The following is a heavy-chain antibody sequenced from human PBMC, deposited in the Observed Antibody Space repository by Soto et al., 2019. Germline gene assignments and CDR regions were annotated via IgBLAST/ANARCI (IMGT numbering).Heavy chain of an antibody. CDR2: IYTSGST. CDR1: GGSISSYY. J-gene: IGHJ4*02. Sequence: QVQLQESGPGLVKPSETLSLTCTVSGGSISSYYWSWIRQPAGKGLEWIGRIYTSGSTNYNPSLKSRVTMSVDTPKNQCSLKLSSVIAADTAVYYCAIGSAVAGRRYDLDYCGQGTLVTVSS. D-gene: IGHD6-19*01. V-gene: IGHV4-4*07. CDR3: AIGSAVAGRRYDLDY.